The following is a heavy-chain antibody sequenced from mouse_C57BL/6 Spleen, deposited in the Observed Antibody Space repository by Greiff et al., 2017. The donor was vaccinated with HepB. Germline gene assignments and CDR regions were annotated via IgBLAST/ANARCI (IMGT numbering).Heavy chain of an antibody. CDR2: IHPNSGST. V-gene: IGHV1-64*01. CDR3: AILTGPDY. CDR1: GYTFTSYW. Sequence: VQLQQSGAELVKPGASVKLSRKASGYTFTSYWMHWVKQRPGQGLEWIGMIHPNSGSTNYNEKFKSKATLTVDKSSSTADMQHSSLTSEDSAVYYCAILTGPDYWGQGTTLTVSS. J-gene: IGHJ2*01. D-gene: IGHD4-1*01.